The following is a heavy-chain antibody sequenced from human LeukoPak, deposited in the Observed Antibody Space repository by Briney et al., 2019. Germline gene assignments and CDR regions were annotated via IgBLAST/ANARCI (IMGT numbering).Heavy chain of an antibody. J-gene: IGHJ4*02. Sequence: GGSLRLSCAASGFTFSSYGMHWVRQAPGKGLECVANIKEDGREKYYVDSVKGRFTISRDNAKNSLYLQMSSLRAEDAAVYYCARGGRPDYWGQGTLVTVSS. CDR1: GFTFSSYG. V-gene: IGHV3-7*01. CDR2: IKEDGREK. CDR3: ARGGRPDY. D-gene: IGHD3-10*01.